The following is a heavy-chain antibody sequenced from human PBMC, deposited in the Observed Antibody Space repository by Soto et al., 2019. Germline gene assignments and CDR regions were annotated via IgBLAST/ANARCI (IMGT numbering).Heavy chain of an antibody. J-gene: IGHJ4*02. Sequence: EVQLVESGGGLVQPGGSLRLSCAASGFTVSSNYMSWVRQAPGKGLEWVSVIYSGGSTYYADSVKGRFTISRDNSKNTLYLQMNSLRAEDTAVYYCARDAFPSTVYNDYGDYHPTYFDYWGQGTLVTVSS. CDR2: IYSGGST. CDR1: GFTVSSNY. V-gene: IGHV3-66*01. CDR3: ARDAFPSTVYNDYGDYHPTYFDY. D-gene: IGHD4-17*01.